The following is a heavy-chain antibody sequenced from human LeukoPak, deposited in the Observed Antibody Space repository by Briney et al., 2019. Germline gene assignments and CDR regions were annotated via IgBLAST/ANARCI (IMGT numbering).Heavy chain of an antibody. Sequence: PSETLSLTCTVSGDSITTYYWSWLRQPPGQGLEWIGHIYYSGSTNYNPSLKSRVTISVDTSKNQFSLKLTSVTAADTAVYYCARDGVKTVTGRWGWFDPWGQGTLVTVSS. CDR2: IYYSGST. CDR3: ARDGVKTVTGRWGWFDP. D-gene: IGHD4-17*01. CDR1: GDSITTYY. V-gene: IGHV4-59*01. J-gene: IGHJ5*02.